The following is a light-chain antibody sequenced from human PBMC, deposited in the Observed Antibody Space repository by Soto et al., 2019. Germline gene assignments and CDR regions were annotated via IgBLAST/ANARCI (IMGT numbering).Light chain of an antibody. CDR3: QQRSNWRFT. J-gene: IGKJ3*01. CDR2: DAS. CDR1: QSVSSY. V-gene: IGKV3-11*01. Sequence: EIVLTQSPATLSLSPGERATLSCRASQSVSSYLAWYQQKPGHAPRLLIYDASTRATGIPARFSGSGSGPDFTLTISSLEPEDFAVYYCQQRSNWRFTFGPGTQVDIK.